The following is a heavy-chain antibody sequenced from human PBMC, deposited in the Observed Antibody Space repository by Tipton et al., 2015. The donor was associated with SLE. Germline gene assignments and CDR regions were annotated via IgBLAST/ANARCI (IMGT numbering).Heavy chain of an antibody. D-gene: IGHD1-26*01. CDR1: GGSISGYY. CDR3: ARGPGSKSGEAFDI. J-gene: IGHJ3*02. CDR2: LYYRGRT. Sequence: TLSLTCTVSGGSISGYYWNWIRQAPGKGLEWIGHLYYRGRTTYNPSLKSQVTMSIDTSKNQFSLILSSVAAADTAVYYCARGPGSKSGEAFDIWGQGTMVTVSS. V-gene: IGHV4-59*08.